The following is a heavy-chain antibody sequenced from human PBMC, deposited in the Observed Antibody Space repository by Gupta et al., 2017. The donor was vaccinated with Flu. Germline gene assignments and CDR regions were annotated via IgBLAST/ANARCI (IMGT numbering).Heavy chain of an antibody. D-gene: IGHD4-4*01. CDR2: ISASGIST. J-gene: IGHJ4*02. V-gene: IGHV3-23*01. CDR3: TPSTPGSVTY. Sequence: MGVVRQAPGEWLEWVSAISASGISTYYADSVKGRFTISRDSSNHTLFLQLNSLRAEDTAVYYCTPSTPGSVTYWGQGTLVTVSS.